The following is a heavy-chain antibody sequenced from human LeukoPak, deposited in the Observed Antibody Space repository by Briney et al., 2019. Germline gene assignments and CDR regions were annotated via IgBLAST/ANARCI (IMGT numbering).Heavy chain of an antibody. CDR2: ISYDGSNK. D-gene: IGHD6-19*01. Sequence: GGSLRLSCAASGFTFSSYAMHWVRQAPGKGLEWVAVISYDGSNKYYADSVKGRFTISRDNSKNTLYLQMNSLRAEDTAVYYCAKRESSGSYYFDYWGQGTLVTVSS. CDR1: GFTFSSYA. J-gene: IGHJ4*02. V-gene: IGHV3-30-3*02. CDR3: AKRESSGSYYFDY.